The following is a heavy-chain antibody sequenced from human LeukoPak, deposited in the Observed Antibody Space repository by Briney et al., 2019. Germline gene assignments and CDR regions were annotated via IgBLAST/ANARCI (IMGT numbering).Heavy chain of an antibody. CDR1: GFTFSIYN. D-gene: IGHD3-3*01. CDR2: ISSSSSSYK. CDR3: ASPSWSGYSYGMDV. Sequence: GGSLRLSCVASGFTFSIYNMHWVRQAPGKGLEWVSTISSSSSSYKYFADSVKGRFTISRDNAKNSLYLQMNSLRAEDTAVYYCASPSWSGYSYGMDVWGQGTTVTVSS. J-gene: IGHJ6*02. V-gene: IGHV3-21*01.